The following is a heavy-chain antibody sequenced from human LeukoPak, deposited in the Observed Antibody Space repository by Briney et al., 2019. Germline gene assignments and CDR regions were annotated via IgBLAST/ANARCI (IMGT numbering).Heavy chain of an antibody. V-gene: IGHV4-4*02. D-gene: IGHD3-22*01. CDR2: IYHSGST. CDR3: AREGENPYDSSGYYSSGYNY. J-gene: IGHJ4*02. CDR1: GGSISSSNW. Sequence: SETLSLNCAVSGGSISSSNWWRWVRQPPGKGLAWIGEIYHSGSTNYNPSLKSRVTISVDKSKNQFSLKLSSVTAADTAVYYCAREGENPYDSSGYYSSGYNYWGQGTLVTVSS.